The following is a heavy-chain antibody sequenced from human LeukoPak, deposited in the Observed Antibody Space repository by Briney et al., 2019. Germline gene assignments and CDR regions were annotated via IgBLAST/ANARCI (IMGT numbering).Heavy chain of an antibody. V-gene: IGHV3-21*01. D-gene: IGHD1-1*01. CDR1: GFTFSSYS. J-gene: IGHJ6*02. Sequence: GGSLRLSCAASGFTFSSYSMNWVRQAPGKGLEWVSSISSSSSYIYYADSVKGRFTISRDNAKNSLYLQMNSLRAEDTAVYYCARDPGGSGMDVWGQRTTVTVSS. CDR3: ARDPGGSGMDV. CDR2: ISSSSSYI.